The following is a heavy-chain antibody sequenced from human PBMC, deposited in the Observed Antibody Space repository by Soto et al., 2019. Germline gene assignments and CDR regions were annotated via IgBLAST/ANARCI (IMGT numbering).Heavy chain of an antibody. Sequence: GASVKVSCKASGYTFTSYGISWVRQAPGQGLEWMGWISAYNGNTNYAQKLQGRVTMTTDTSTSTAYMELKSLRSDDTAVYYCARVTEDTAMVTFDYWGQGTLVTVSS. J-gene: IGHJ4*02. CDR1: GYTFTSYG. CDR2: ISAYNGNT. V-gene: IGHV1-18*01. CDR3: ARVTEDTAMVTFDY. D-gene: IGHD5-18*01.